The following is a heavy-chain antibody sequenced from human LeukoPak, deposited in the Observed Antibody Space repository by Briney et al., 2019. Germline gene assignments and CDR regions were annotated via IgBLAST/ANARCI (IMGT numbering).Heavy chain of an antibody. CDR2: INPNSGDT. CDR1: GYTFTGYY. V-gene: IGHV1-2*06. Sequence: GASVKVSCKASGYTFTGYYVHWVRQAPGQGLEWMGRINPNSGDTNYAQKFQGRVTMTRDTSISTAYMELSRLRSDDMAVYYCARDYCGGDCFPDYWGQGTLVTVSS. CDR3: ARDYCGGDCFPDY. D-gene: IGHD2-21*02. J-gene: IGHJ4*02.